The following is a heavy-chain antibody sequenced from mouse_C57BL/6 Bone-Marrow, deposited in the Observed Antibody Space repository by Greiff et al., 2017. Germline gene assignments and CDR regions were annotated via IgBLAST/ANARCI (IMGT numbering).Heavy chain of an antibody. CDR3: AREGAITTARDWFAY. D-gene: IGHD1-1*01. CDR2: IHPNSGST. CDR1: GYTFTSYW. J-gene: IGHJ3*01. V-gene: IGHV1-64*01. Sequence: QVQLQQPGAALVKPGASVKLSCKASGYTFTSYWMHWVKQRPGQGLEWIGMIHPNSGSTNYNEKFKSKATLTLDKSSSTAYMQLSSLTSEDSAVYYGAREGAITTARDWFAYWGQGTLVTVSA.